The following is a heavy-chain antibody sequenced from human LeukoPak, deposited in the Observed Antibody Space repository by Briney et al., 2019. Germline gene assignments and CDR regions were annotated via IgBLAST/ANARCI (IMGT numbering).Heavy chain of an antibody. Sequence: SVKVSFKASGGTFSSYAISWVRQAPGQGREWMGRIIPILGIANYAQKFQGRVTITADKSTSTAYMELSSLRSEDTAVYYCARTIYGSGSADFDYWGQGTLVTVSS. V-gene: IGHV1-69*04. D-gene: IGHD3-10*01. CDR2: IIPILGIA. J-gene: IGHJ4*02. CDR1: GGTFSSYA. CDR3: ARTIYGSGSADFDY.